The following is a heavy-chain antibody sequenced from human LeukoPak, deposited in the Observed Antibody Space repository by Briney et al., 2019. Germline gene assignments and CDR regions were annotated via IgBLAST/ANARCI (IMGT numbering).Heavy chain of an antibody. Sequence: GASVKVSCKASGYTFTGYYMHWVRQAPGQGLEWMGWINPNSGGTNYAQKFQGRVTMTRDTSISTAYMELSRLRSDDTAVYYCARGGYSYDSDDYYYYYYMDVWGKGTTVTISS. CDR1: GYTFTGYY. D-gene: IGHD5-18*01. J-gene: IGHJ6*03. V-gene: IGHV1-2*02. CDR2: INPNSGGT. CDR3: ARGGYSYDSDDYYYYYYMDV.